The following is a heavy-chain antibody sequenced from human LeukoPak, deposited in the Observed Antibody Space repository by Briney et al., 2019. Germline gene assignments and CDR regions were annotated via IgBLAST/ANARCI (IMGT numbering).Heavy chain of an antibody. D-gene: IGHD6-25*01. CDR3: ARERTPGSGYGVDY. CDR2: INPNIKGT. J-gene: IGHJ4*02. Sequence: ASVKVSCKASGDTFTGYYRHWVRQAPGQGREWRGWINPNIKGTNYAPKFQGRVTMTGDRSISTAYMELSGLISDDTAVYYCARERTPGSGYGVDYWGQGTVVTVSS. V-gene: IGHV1-2*02. CDR1: GDTFTGYY.